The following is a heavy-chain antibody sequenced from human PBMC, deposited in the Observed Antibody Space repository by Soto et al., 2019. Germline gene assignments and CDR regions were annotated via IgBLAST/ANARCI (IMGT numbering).Heavy chain of an antibody. CDR2: VHHTGST. CDR3: ARGRFYFDN. Sequence: LSLTCIVSAGSITGHYWSCIRQPPGKGLEWIGCVHHTGSTDLNPSLKSRVTISVDTSKNQFSLKLGSVTAADTALYFCARGRFYFDNWGQGTLVTVSS. J-gene: IGHJ4*02. V-gene: IGHV4-59*11. CDR1: AGSITGHY.